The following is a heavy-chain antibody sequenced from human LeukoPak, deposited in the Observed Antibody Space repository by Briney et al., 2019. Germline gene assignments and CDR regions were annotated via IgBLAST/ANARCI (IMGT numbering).Heavy chain of an antibody. J-gene: IGHJ4*02. CDR3: ARSEVITPFDY. CDR1: GGSVSSGSYY. D-gene: IGHD2-21*01. CDR2: IYYSGST. V-gene: IGHV4-61*01. Sequence: SETLSLTCTVSGGSVSSGSYYWSWIRQPPGKGLEWIGYIYYSGSTNYNPSLKSRVTISVDTSKNQFSLKLSSVTAADTAVYYCARSEVITPFDYWGQGTLVTVSS.